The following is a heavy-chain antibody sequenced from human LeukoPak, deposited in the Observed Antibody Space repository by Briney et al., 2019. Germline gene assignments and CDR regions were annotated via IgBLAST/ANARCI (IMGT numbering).Heavy chain of an antibody. CDR3: AKVRYYYDSRGYYY. D-gene: IGHD3-22*01. Sequence: PGGSLRLSCAASGFTFSSYAMSWVRQAPGKGLEWVSAISGSGGSTYYADSVKGRFTISRDNSKNTLYLQMNSLRAEDTAVYYCAKVRYYYDSRGYYYWRQGTLVTVSS. CDR2: ISGSGGST. J-gene: IGHJ4*02. V-gene: IGHV3-23*01. CDR1: GFTFSSYA.